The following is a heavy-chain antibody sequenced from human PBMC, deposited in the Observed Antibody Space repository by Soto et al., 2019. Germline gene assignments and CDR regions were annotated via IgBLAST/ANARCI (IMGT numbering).Heavy chain of an antibody. CDR1: GFLFNTYW. J-gene: IGHJ4*02. D-gene: IGHD3-10*01. CDR3: AIGGGDYNYLDY. V-gene: IGHV3-74*01. Sequence: EVQLVESGEVLVQPGGSLRLSCAASGFLFNTYWMFWVRQAPRKGLLWVSRIKSDGSSTNYADSVKGRFTISRYNAKNTLYLQMTSLRAEDTAVYYCAIGGGDYNYLDYWGQGILVTVSS. CDR2: IKSDGSST.